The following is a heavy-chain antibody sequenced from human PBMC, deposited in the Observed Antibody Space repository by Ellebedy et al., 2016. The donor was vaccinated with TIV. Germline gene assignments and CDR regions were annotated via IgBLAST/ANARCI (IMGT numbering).Heavy chain of an antibody. J-gene: IGHJ4*02. Sequence: GGSLRLXXAVSGFTFSTYGMSWVRQAPGKGLEWVSSISGSGGSTYYIDSVKGRFTISRDNSKNTLYLRMNSLRAEDTAVYYCAKDLSTYVPVAGNFDYWGQGTLVTVSS. CDR2: ISGSGGST. V-gene: IGHV3-23*01. D-gene: IGHD6-19*01. CDR3: AKDLSTYVPVAGNFDY. CDR1: GFTFSTYG.